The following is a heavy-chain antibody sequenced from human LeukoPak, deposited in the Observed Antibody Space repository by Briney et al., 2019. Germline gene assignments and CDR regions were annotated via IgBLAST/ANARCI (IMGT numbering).Heavy chain of an antibody. V-gene: IGHV1-2*02. J-gene: IGHJ4*02. Sequence: ASVKVSCKASGYTFTGYYMHWVRQAPGQGLEWMGWINPNSGGTNYAQKFQGRVTMTRDTSISTAYMELSRLRSDDTAVYYFARDLFVSEDPRKFDYWGQGTLVTVSS. CDR2: INPNSGGT. D-gene: IGHD3-3*01. CDR1: GYTFTGYY. CDR3: ARDLFVSEDPRKFDY.